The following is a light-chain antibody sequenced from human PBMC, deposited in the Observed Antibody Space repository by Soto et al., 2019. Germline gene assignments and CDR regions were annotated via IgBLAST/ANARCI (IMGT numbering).Light chain of an antibody. CDR3: HQYATSPYT. CDR1: ETIGRAY. V-gene: IGKV3-20*01. J-gene: IGKJ2*01. Sequence: IVLTQSPGTLSLSPGERATVSCRASETIGRAYSAWYQHRPGRTPRLVLSATSNRAAGIPDRFGGSGSGADFPLTISGVEPDYAAVYYCHQYATSPYTFGQGTKLEI. CDR2: ATS.